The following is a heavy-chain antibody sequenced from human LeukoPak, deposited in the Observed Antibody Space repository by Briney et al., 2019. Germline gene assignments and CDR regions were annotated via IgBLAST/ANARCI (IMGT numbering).Heavy chain of an antibody. Sequence: SVKVSCKASAGTFSSYAISWVRQAPGQGLEWMGRIIPIFGTANYAQKFQGRVTITTDESTSTAYMELSSLRSEDTAVYYCARDRWDSSSWYGNFDYWGQGTLVTVSS. CDR3: ARDRWDSSSWYGNFDY. V-gene: IGHV1-69*05. CDR1: AGTFSSYA. CDR2: IIPIFGTA. D-gene: IGHD6-13*01. J-gene: IGHJ4*02.